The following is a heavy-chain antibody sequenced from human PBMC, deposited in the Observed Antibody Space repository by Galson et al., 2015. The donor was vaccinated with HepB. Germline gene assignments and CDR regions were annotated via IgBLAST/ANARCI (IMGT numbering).Heavy chain of an antibody. V-gene: IGHV3-30-3*01. CDR2: ISYDGSNK. CDR1: GFIFSTYA. Sequence: SLRLSCAASGFIFSTYAMHWVRQAPGKGLEWVAVISYDGSNKSYADSVKGRFTFSRDNSKNTLYLQMNSLRVEDTAVYCCARDRSGWGIGHFYGLDVWGQGTTVTVSS. CDR3: ARDRSGWGIGHFYGLDV. J-gene: IGHJ6*02. D-gene: IGHD6-19*01.